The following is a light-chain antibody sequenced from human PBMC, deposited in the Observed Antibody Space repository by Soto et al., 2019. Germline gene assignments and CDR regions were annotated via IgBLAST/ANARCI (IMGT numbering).Light chain of an antibody. V-gene: IGKV1-39*01. J-gene: IGKJ2*01. CDR2: TAT. CDR3: QQSFSIPYT. CDR1: QSISTY. Sequence: DIPMTQSPSSLSASVGDRVTITCRASQSISTYLSWYQQKPGKAPNLLIYTATSMQSGVPSRFSGSGSGTDFTLTISSLQPEDFATYYCQQSFSIPYTFGQGTKLEIK.